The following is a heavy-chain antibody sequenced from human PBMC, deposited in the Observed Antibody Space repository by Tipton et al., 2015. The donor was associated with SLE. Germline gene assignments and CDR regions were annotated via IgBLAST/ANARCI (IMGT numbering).Heavy chain of an antibody. CDR1: GGSISSGSYY. CDR3: ARDKGAGMDV. CDR2: IYTSGST. Sequence: TLSLTCTVSGGSISSGSYYWSWIRQPAGKGLEWIGRIYTSGSTNYNPSLKSRVTISVDTSKNQFSLKLSSVTAADTAVYYCARDKGAGMDVWGKGTTVTVSS. D-gene: IGHD3-16*01. V-gene: IGHV4-61*02. J-gene: IGHJ6*03.